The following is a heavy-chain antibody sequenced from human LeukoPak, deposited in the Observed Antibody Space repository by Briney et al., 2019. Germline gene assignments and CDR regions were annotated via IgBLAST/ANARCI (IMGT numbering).Heavy chain of an antibody. J-gene: IGHJ4*02. D-gene: IGHD4/OR15-4a*01. Sequence: ASVKVSCKSSGYTFTSYGFSWVRQAPGQGLEWMGWISAYDGNIKYAQKFQGRVTMTTDTSTSTVYMELRSLRSDATAVYYCARMGDYHLVSFFDYWGQGTLVTVSS. V-gene: IGHV1-18*01. CDR3: ARMGDYHLVSFFDY. CDR2: ISAYDGNI. CDR1: GYTFTSYG.